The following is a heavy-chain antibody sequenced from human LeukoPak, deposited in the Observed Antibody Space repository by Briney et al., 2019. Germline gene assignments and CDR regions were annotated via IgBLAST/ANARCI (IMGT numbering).Heavy chain of an antibody. V-gene: IGHV4-38-2*01. Sequence: PSETLSLTCAVSGYSISSGYYWGWIRQPPGKGLEWIGSIYHSGSTYYNPSLKSRVTISVDTSKNQFSLKLSSVTAADTAVYYCARAGEDFWSGYYPDYWGQGTLVTVSS. CDR3: ARAGEDFWSGYYPDY. D-gene: IGHD3-3*01. CDR1: GYSISSGYY. CDR2: IYHSGST. J-gene: IGHJ4*02.